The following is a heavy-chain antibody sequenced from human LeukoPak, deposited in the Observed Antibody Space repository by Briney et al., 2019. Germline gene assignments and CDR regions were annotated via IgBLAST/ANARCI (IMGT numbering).Heavy chain of an antibody. D-gene: IGHD6-13*01. CDR1: GGSFSGYY. Sequence: PSETLSLTCAVYGGSFSGYYWSWIRQPPGKGLEWIGEINHSGSTNYNPSLKSRVTISVDTSKNQFSLKLSSVTAADTAVYYCARRYSGSWTQYDYWGQGTLVTVSS. CDR3: ARRYSGSWTQYDY. V-gene: IGHV4-34*01. CDR2: INHSGST. J-gene: IGHJ4*02.